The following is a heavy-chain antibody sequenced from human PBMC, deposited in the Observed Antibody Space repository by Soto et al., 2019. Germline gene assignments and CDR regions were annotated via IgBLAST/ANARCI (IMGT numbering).Heavy chain of an antibody. CDR3: SREDFGGRTFDP. J-gene: IGHJ5*02. CDR1: GGSISSGDYY. V-gene: IGHV4-30-4*01. Sequence: QVQLQESGPGLVKPSQTLSLTCTVSGGSISSGDYYWSWIRQPPGKGLEWIGYIYYSGSTYYNPSLKSRVTISVDTSKNQSSLQLSSVTAADTAVYYCSREDFGGRTFDPWGQGTLVTVSS. D-gene: IGHD3-3*01. CDR2: IYYSGST.